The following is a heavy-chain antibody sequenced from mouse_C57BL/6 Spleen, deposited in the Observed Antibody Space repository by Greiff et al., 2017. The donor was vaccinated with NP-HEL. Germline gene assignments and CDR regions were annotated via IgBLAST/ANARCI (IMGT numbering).Heavy chain of an antibody. D-gene: IGHD2-4*01. V-gene: IGHV1-72*01. J-gene: IGHJ4*01. CDR3: AKGGYEYDEATGAMDY. Sequence: QVQLQQPGAELVKPGASVKLSCKASGYTFTSYWMHWVKQRPGRGLEWIGRIDPNSGGTKYNEKCKSKATLTVDKPSSTAYMQLSSLTSKDSAVYYCAKGGYEYDEATGAMDYWGQGTSVTVSS. CDR1: GYTFTSYW. CDR2: IDPNSGGT.